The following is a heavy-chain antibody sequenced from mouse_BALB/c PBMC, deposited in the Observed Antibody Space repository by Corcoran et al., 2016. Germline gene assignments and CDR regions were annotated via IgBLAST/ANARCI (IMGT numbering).Heavy chain of an antibody. CDR3: AREGGYAMDY. CDR1: GYTFSRYW. D-gene: IGHD1-1*02. J-gene: IGHJ4*01. Sequence: QVQLQQSGAELMKPGASVKISCKATGYTFSRYWIELVKQRPGHGLGWIGEILPGSSSTNYNEKFKGKATLTADTSSNTAYMQRSSLTSEDTAVYYWAREGGYAMDYWGQGTSVTVSS. V-gene: IGHV1-9*01. CDR2: ILPGSSST.